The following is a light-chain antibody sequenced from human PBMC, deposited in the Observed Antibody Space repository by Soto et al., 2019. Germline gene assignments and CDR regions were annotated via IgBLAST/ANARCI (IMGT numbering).Light chain of an antibody. Sequence: DIQMTQSPSTLSASVGDRVIITCRASQSIGTWLAWYQQKPGKVPNLLIYDASNLESGVPSRFSGSGSGTEFTLTISSLQPDDFAVYYCQQYGSSGTFGQGTKVEIK. J-gene: IGKJ1*01. V-gene: IGKV1-5*01. CDR2: DAS. CDR1: QSIGTW. CDR3: QQYGSSGT.